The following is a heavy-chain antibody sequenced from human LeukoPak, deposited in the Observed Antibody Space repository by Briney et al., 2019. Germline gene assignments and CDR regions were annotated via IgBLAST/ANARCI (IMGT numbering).Heavy chain of an antibody. V-gene: IGHV3-23*01. J-gene: IGHJ4*01. CDR2: ISGSGGST. Sequence: GGSLRLSCAASRFTFNTYAMSWVRQAPGKGLEWVSAISGSGGSTYYADSVKGRFTISRDNAKNTLYLQMNSLRAEDTAVYYCARGRAGNYYNHNDYWGQGTLVTVSS. D-gene: IGHD3-10*01. CDR3: ARGRAGNYYNHNDY. CDR1: RFTFNTYA.